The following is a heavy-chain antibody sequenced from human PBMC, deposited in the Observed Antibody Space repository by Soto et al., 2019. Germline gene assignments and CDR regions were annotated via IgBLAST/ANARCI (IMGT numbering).Heavy chain of an antibody. CDR2: IKSKTDGGTT. J-gene: IGHJ3*02. Sequence: GGSLRLSCAASGFTFSNAWMSWVRQAPGKGLEWVGRIKSKTDGGTTNYAAPVKGRFTIPRDDSKNTLYLQMNSLQTEDTAVYYCTTPHGRNAFDIWGQGTMVTVSS. CDR1: GFTFSNAW. D-gene: IGHD2-8*01. V-gene: IGHV3-15*01. CDR3: TTPHGRNAFDI.